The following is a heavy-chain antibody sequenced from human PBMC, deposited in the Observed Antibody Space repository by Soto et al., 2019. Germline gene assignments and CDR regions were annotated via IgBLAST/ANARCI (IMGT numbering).Heavy chain of an antibody. J-gene: IGHJ1*01. CDR3: ARSYGSGSYFQH. V-gene: IGHV4-34*01. CDR2: INHSGST. CDR1: GGSFSGYY. Sequence: QVRLQQWGAGLLKPSETLSLTCAVYGGSFSGYYWSWIRQPPGKGLEWIGEINHSGSTNYNPSLKSRVTISVDTSKNQFSLKLSSVTAADTAVYYCARSYGSGSYFQHWGQGTLVTVSS. D-gene: IGHD3-10*01.